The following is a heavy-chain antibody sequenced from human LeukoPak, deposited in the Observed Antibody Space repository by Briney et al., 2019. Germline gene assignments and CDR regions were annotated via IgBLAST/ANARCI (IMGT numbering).Heavy chain of an antibody. Sequence: SETLSLTCTVSGGSITGYYWSWIRQSPAKGLEWIGYIYYRGSTNYNPSLKSRLTISVDTSKNQFSLKLSSVTATDTAVYYCARQSPAAAGQGLDYWGQGTLVPVSS. CDR3: ARQSPAAAGQGLDY. D-gene: IGHD6-13*01. V-gene: IGHV4-59*08. J-gene: IGHJ4*02. CDR1: GGSITGYY. CDR2: IYYRGST.